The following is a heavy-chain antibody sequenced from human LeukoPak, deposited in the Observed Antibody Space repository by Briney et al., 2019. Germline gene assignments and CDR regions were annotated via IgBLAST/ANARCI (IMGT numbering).Heavy chain of an antibody. CDR3: AKDLVAAAGTDYYYYGMDV. CDR1: GFSFSSYA. D-gene: IGHD6-13*01. V-gene: IGHV3-23*01. CDR2: ISGSGGST. Sequence: PGGSLRLSCAASGFSFSSYAMSWVRQAPGKGLEWVSAISGSGGSTYYADSVKGRFTISRDNSKNTLYLQMNSLRAEDTAVYYCAKDLVAAAGTDYYYYGMDVWGQGTTVTVSS. J-gene: IGHJ6*02.